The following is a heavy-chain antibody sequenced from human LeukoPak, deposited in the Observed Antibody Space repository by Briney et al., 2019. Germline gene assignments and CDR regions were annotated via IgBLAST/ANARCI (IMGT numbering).Heavy chain of an antibody. J-gene: IGHJ6*02. CDR2: IWYDGSNK. CDR3: AREWFGDYYYYGKDV. V-gene: IGHV3-33*01. D-gene: IGHD3-10*01. Sequence: GGSLRLSCAASGFTFSSYGMHWVRQAPGKGLEWVAVIWYDGSNKYYADSVKGRFTISRDNSKNTLYLQMNSLRAEDTAVYYCAREWFGDYYYYGKDVWGQGTTVTVSS. CDR1: GFTFSSYG.